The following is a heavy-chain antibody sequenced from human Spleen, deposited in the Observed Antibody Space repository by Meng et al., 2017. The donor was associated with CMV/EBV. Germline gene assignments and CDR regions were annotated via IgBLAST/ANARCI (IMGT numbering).Heavy chain of an antibody. CDR2: IRSDGSSK. J-gene: IGHJ4*02. V-gene: IGHV3-30*02. Sequence: GESLKISCAASGFTFSNYGMHWVRQAPGKGLEWLAFIRSDGSSKYHADSVKGRFTISRDNSKNTLYLQLNGLRAEDTAVYYCDNFDYWGQGTLVTVSS. CDR3: DNFDY. CDR1: GFTFSNYG.